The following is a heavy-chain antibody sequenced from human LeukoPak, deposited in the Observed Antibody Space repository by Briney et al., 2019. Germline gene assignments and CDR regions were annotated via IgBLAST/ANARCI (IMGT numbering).Heavy chain of an antibody. CDR2: ISSSSSYI. J-gene: IGHJ6*02. V-gene: IGHV3-21*04. CDR3: AKGRKLNVDTAMVF. CDR1: GFTFSSYS. D-gene: IGHD5-18*01. Sequence: PGGSLRLSCAASGFTFSSYSMNWVRQAPGKGLEWVSSISSSSSYIYYADSVKGRFTISRDNAKNSLYLQMNSLRAEDTALYYCAKGRKLNVDTAMVFWGQGTTVTVSS.